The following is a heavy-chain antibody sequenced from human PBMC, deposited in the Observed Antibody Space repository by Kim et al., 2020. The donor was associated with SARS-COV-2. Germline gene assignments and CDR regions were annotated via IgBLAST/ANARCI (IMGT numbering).Heavy chain of an antibody. Sequence: GGSLRLSCAASGFVFSSYEMNWVRQAPGKGLEWVSYISYSGSDTQYADSVKGRFIISRDNAKSSLFLHMNSLRAEDTAVYYCARWYCSGSACSGHYHYG. CDR2: ISYSGSDT. V-gene: IGHV3-48*03. J-gene: IGHJ6*01. CDR1: GFVFSSYE. D-gene: IGHD2-15*01. CDR3: ARWYCSGSACSGHYHYG.